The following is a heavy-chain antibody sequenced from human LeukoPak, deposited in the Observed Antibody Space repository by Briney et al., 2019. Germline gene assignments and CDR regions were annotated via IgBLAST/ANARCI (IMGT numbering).Heavy chain of an antibody. CDR3: ARGGYYFWFDP. CDR1: GFTVSSNY. CDR2: IYSGGST. J-gene: IGHJ5*02. V-gene: IGHV3-66*01. Sequence: PGGSLRLSCAASGFTVSSNYMSWVRQAPGKGLEWVSVIYSGGSTYYADSVKGRFTISRDNAKNSLYLQMNSLRAEDTAVYYCARGGYYFWFDPWGQGTLVTVSS. D-gene: IGHD3-22*01.